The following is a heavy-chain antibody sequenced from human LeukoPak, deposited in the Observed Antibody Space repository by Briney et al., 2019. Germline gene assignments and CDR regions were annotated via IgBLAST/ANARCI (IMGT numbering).Heavy chain of an antibody. CDR1: GGTFSSYA. CDR2: IIPIFGTA. J-gene: IGHJ5*02. Sequence: GASVKVSCKASGGTFSSYAISWVRQAPGQGLEWMGGIIPIFGTANYAQKFQGRVTITADKSTSTAYMELSSLRSEDTAVYYCARKVPNDSSGYYYRSQFDPWGQGTLVTVSS. D-gene: IGHD3-22*01. V-gene: IGHV1-69*06. CDR3: ARKVPNDSSGYYYRSQFDP.